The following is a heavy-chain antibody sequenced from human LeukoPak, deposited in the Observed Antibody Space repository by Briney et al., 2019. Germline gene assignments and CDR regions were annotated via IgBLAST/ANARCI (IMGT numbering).Heavy chain of an antibody. V-gene: IGHV4-39*01. D-gene: IGHD1-14*01. CDR1: GGSIITTGDPYA. CDR2: IFYSGST. Sequence: PSEPLSLTCSVSGGSIITTGDPYARGWVRQPPGKGLDLIGSIFYSGSTFYDPSLHNPVTISIDTSKNQFSLKLSPVPPPNLPLYYCARQVNHAFDFRVPGAMV. CDR3: ARQVNHAFDF. J-gene: IGHJ3*01.